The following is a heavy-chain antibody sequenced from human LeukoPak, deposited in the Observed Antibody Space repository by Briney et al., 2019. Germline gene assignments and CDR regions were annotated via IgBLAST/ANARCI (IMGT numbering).Heavy chain of an antibody. Sequence: EGSLRLSCAASGFTSSGYWMSWVRQAPGKGLQWVASIKQDGSPKKYVDPVRGRFTISGDNAKNSVYLQMNSLGAEDTAVYYCAKLARGDGFDLWGQGTKVTVSS. CDR1: GFTSSGYW. CDR3: AKLARGDGFDL. J-gene: IGHJ3*01. CDR2: IKQDGSPK. V-gene: IGHV3-7*01.